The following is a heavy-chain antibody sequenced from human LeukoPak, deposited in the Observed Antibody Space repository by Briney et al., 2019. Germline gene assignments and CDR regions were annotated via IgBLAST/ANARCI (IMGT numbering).Heavy chain of an antibody. CDR2: ISYDGSNK. CDR1: GFTFSSYG. J-gene: IGHJ6*02. V-gene: IGHV3-30*18. CDR3: AKDGQEVLPYYYGMDV. Sequence: GRSLRLSCAASGFTFSSYGMHWVRQAPGKGLEWVAVISYDGSNKYYADSVKGRFTISRDNSKNTLYLQMNSLRAEDTAVYYCAKDGQEVLPYYYGMDVWGQGTTVTVSS.